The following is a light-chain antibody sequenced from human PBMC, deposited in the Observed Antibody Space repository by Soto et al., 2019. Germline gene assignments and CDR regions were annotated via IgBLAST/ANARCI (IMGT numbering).Light chain of an antibody. V-gene: IGKV1-5*01. CDR1: QSISQY. J-gene: IGKJ2*01. CDR3: QQYFSEST. CDR2: DAS. Sequence: DIQMTQFPSSLSASVGDRVTITCRASQSISQYLAWYQQKPGKAPNLLIYDASTLEGGIPSRFSGSGSGTKFTLTLSSLQTDDFATYYCQQYFSESTFGQGTKLGIK.